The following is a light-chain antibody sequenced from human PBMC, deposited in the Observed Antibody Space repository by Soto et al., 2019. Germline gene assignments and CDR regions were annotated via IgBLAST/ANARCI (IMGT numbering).Light chain of an antibody. Sequence: QSALIQPPSVSGSPGQSVTISCTGTSSDVGSYDYVSWYQQHPGTVPKPMIYNVNTQPSGVPDRFSGSKSGNTASLTVSGLHAEDEADYYCSSYAGSNNFVFGTGTKVTVL. CDR2: NVN. J-gene: IGLJ1*01. CDR1: SSDVGSYDY. CDR3: SSYAGSNNFV. V-gene: IGLV2-8*01.